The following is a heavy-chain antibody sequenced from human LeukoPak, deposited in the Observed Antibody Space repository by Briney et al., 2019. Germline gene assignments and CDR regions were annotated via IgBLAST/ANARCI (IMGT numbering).Heavy chain of an antibody. Sequence: GASVKVSCKASGYTFTSYYMHWVRQAPGQGLGWMGIINPRGGSTSHAQKFQGRATMPRYMSTSTVYMERSSLRSEDTAVYYCARDQCKTYYDFWSGYYNWFDPWGQGTLVPVSS. CDR3: ARDQCKTYYDFWSGYYNWFDP. J-gene: IGHJ5*02. CDR2: INPRGGST. V-gene: IGHV1-46*01. D-gene: IGHD3-3*01. CDR1: GYTFTSYY.